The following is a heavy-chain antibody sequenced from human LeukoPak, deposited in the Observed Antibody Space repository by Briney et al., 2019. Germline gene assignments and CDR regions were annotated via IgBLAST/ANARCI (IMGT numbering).Heavy chain of an antibody. J-gene: IGHJ4*02. CDR1: GYTFTGYY. D-gene: IGHD6-19*01. V-gene: IGHV1-2*02. Sequence: ASVKVSCKASGYTFTGYYMHWVRQAPGQGLEWMGWINPNSGGTNYAQKFQGRVTMTRDTSISTAYMELSRLRSDDTAVYYCARLAVAGTNFDYWGQGTLVTVPS. CDR2: INPNSGGT. CDR3: ARLAVAGTNFDY.